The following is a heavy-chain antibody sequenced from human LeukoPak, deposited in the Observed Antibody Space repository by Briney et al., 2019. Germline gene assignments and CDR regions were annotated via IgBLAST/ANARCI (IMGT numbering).Heavy chain of an antibody. CDR2: IYYRGTT. CDR3: AKCGGDCYTGYFDY. J-gene: IGHJ4*02. V-gene: IGHV4-39*07. D-gene: IGHD2-21*02. Sequence: PSETLSLTCTVSGGSIGSSTYYWGWIRQPPGKGLEWIGTIYYRGTTYYNPSLKSRVTISVDTSRNQFSLKLSSVTAADTAVYYCAKCGGDCYTGYFDYWGQGTLVTVSS. CDR1: GGSIGSSTYY.